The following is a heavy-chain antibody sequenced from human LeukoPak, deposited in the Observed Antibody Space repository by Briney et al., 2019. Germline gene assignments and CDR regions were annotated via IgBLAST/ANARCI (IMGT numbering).Heavy chain of an antibody. Sequence: ASVKVSCQASGYTFSDYYIHWVRPVPGQGLAGMGWINSNSACTQFAQKFQGRVIMTGDTSISTAYMELSRLKSDDTAVYYWAAPDSSVWTSDFDHWGQGTLVTVSS. CDR1: GYTFSDYY. V-gene: IGHV1-2*02. CDR3: AAPDSSVWTSDFDH. D-gene: IGHD6-19*01. J-gene: IGHJ4*02. CDR2: INSNSACT.